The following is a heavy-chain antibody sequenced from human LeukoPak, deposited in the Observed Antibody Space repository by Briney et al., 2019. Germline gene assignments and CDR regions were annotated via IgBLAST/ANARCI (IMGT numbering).Heavy chain of an antibody. Sequence: GGSLRLSCAASGFTFSSYAMHWVRQAPGKGLEWVAVISYDGSNKYYADSVKGRFTISRDNSKNTLYLQMNSLRAEETAVYYCAGGWSSWYYYYYGMDVWGQGTTVTVSS. V-gene: IGHV3-30-3*01. CDR3: AGGWSSWYYYYYGMDV. D-gene: IGHD6-13*01. J-gene: IGHJ6*02. CDR1: GFTFSSYA. CDR2: ISYDGSNK.